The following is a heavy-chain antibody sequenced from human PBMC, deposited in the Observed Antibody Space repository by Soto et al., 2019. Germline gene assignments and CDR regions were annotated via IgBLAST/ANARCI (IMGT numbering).Heavy chain of an antibody. CDR2: ISYDGSNK. J-gene: IGHJ4*02. V-gene: IGHV3-30*04. CDR1: GFTFSSYA. CDR3: ARNGYGSGSYSFDY. D-gene: IGHD3-10*01. Sequence: GGSLRLSCAASGFTFSSYAMHWVRQAPGKGLEWVAGISYDGSNKYYADSVKGRFTISRDNSKNTLYLQMNSLRAEDRAVYDCARNGYGSGSYSFDYWGQGTLVTVSS.